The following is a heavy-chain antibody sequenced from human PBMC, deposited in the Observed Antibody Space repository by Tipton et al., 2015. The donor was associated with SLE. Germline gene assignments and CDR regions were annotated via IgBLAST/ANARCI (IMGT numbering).Heavy chain of an antibody. V-gene: IGHV3-7*01. CDR2: INPGGGEK. J-gene: IGHJ4*02. CDR3: TRDIDARTYGLGAY. Sequence: SLRLSCAASGFTFDFYSMTWVRQAPGKGLEWVATINPGGGEKYYLDSVKGRFTISRDSASNSLDLHMSGLRVDDTAVYYCTRDIDARTYGLGAYWGQGTLVTVSS. D-gene: IGHD3-10*01. CDR1: GFTFDFYS.